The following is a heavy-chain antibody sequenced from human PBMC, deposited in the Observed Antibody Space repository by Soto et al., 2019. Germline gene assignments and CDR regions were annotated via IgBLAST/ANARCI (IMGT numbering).Heavy chain of an antibody. CDR3: ARDIGSFAYGEGY. CDR1: GGSISSYY. Sequence: SETLSLTCTVSGGSISSYYWSWIRQPPGQGLEWIGYLYYSGSTNYNPSVHSRVTMSVDTSKNQFSLKLSSVTAADTAVYYCARDIGSFAYGEGYWGQGSQVTVSS. CDR2: LYYSGST. V-gene: IGHV4-59*12. D-gene: IGHD3-10*01. J-gene: IGHJ4*02.